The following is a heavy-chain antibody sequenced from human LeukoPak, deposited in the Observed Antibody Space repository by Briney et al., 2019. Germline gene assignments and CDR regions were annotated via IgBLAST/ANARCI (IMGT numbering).Heavy chain of an antibody. CDR1: GFTFSTYG. J-gene: IGHJ6*02. CDR3: ARAKIIQSITHMDV. D-gene: IGHD5-18*01. Sequence: PGRSLRLSCVASGFTFSTYGMHWVRQAPGKGLEWVAVMSRDGSIEKYAGSVKGRFTISRDNSKKTLFLQMNSLRSDDAAVYYCARAKIIQSITHMDVWGQGTTVTVSS. CDR2: MSRDGSIE. V-gene: IGHV3-30*03.